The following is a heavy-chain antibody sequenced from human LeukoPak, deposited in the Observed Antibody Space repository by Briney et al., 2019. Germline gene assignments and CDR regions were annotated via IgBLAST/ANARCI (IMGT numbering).Heavy chain of an antibody. D-gene: IGHD5/OR15-5a*01. CDR2: INPNSGAT. Sequence: VASVKVSCKASGYTFTGYYMHWVRQAPGQGLEWMGWINPNSGATNYAEKFQGRATMTRDTSISTVYMELSRLRSDDTAVYYCARVRGYSVYDYIDYWGQGTLVTVSS. CDR1: GYTFTGYY. CDR3: ARVRGYSVYDYIDY. J-gene: IGHJ4*02. V-gene: IGHV1-2*02.